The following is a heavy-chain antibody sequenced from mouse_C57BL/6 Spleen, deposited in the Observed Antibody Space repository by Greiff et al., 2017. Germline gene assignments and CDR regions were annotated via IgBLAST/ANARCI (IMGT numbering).Heavy chain of an antibody. CDR1: GYTFTSYD. J-gene: IGHJ2*01. CDR3: ARSRYYGNLYYFDY. D-gene: IGHD2-1*01. CDR2: IYPRDGST. Sequence: QVQLQQSGPELVKPGASVKLSCTASGYTFTSYDINWVKQRPGQGLEWIGWIYPRDGSTKYNEKFKGKATLTVATSSSTAYMELHSLTSEDSAVYFCARSRYYGNLYYFDYWGQGTTLTASS. V-gene: IGHV1-85*01.